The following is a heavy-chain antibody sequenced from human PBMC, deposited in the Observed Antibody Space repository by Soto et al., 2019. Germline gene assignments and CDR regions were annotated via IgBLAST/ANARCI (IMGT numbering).Heavy chain of an antibody. CDR2: IYYSGST. CDR3: ARDRRDYYDSSGYGGSPKSYNWFDP. J-gene: IGHJ5*02. Sequence: SETLSLTCTVSGGSISSYYWSWIRQPPGKGLEWIGYIYYSGSTNYNPSLKSRVTISVDTSKNQFSLKLSSVTAADTAVYYCARDRRDYYDSSGYGGSPKSYNWFDPWGQGTLVTVSS. V-gene: IGHV4-59*01. D-gene: IGHD3-22*01. CDR1: GGSISSYY.